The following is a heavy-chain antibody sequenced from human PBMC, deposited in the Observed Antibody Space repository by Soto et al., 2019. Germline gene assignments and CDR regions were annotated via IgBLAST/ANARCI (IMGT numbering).Heavy chain of an antibody. V-gene: IGHV4-59*01. Sequence: SDPLTLTCIVSGGSITSYHCSWIRHLPEEGREWIVYTSYKGTTNSNSSFQRRVTISIDTSKNQLSLKMTSMTAADTAVYYCARDMHAAFTHYFNPWGQGTLVTVS. CDR3: ARDMHAAFTHYFNP. J-gene: IGHJ5*02. CDR1: GGSITSYH. CDR2: TSYKGTT. D-gene: IGHD2-15*01.